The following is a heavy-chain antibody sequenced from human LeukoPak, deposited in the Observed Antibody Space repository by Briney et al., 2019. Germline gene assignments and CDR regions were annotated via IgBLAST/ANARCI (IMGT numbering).Heavy chain of an antibody. Sequence: ASVKPSCKATAYRLGEDMTPFVRRPLGKGLEWMAGIDHENGEEVSAQSFQGRVTVAKDTSTDTAYMELSGLKSEDSAIYYCASAMDYVLDYWGQGTLVIVSS. CDR3: ASAMDYVLDY. J-gene: IGHJ4*02. CDR1: AYRLGEDM. V-gene: IGHV1-24*01. CDR2: IDHENGEE. D-gene: IGHD4-17*01.